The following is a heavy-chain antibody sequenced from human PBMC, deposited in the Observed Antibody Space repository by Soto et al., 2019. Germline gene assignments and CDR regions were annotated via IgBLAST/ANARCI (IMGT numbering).Heavy chain of an antibody. D-gene: IGHD3-22*01. V-gene: IGHV3-23*01. CDR3: AKDPXYYDSSGYYYVLGALDY. Sequence: GGSLRLSCAASGFTFSSYAMSWVRQAPGKGLERVSAISGSGGSTYYADSVKGRFTISRDNSKNTLYLQMNSLRAEDTAVYYCAKDPXYYDSSGYYYVLGALDYWGPGTLVTVSS. CDR2: ISGSGGST. J-gene: IGHJ4*02. CDR1: GFTFSSYA.